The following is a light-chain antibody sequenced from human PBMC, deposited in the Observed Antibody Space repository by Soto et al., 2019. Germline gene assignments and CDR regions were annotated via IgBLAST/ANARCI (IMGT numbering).Light chain of an antibody. CDR3: QQLNSYPIT. CDR1: QSISNH. V-gene: IGKV1-17*01. J-gene: IGKJ5*01. Sequence: DIQMTQSPSSLSASVEDRVIITCRASQSISNHLNWYQQKPGKAPKLLIFAASTLQSGVPSRFSGSGSGTEFTLTISSPQPEDFATYYCQQLNSYPITFGQGTRLEIK. CDR2: AAS.